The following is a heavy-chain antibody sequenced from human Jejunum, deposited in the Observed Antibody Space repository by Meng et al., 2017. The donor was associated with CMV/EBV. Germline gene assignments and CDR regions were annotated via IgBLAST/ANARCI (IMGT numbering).Heavy chain of an antibody. J-gene: IGHJ4*02. CDR2: INHRGST. V-gene: IGHV4-34*01. CDR3: ARGRGTVIVVAMEYYFDY. CDR1: GSFRDYS. Sequence: GSFRDYSWAWIRQSPGKGLEWVGEINHRGSTNYNPSLKSRVTMSVDTSKNQFSLSLSSVTAADTAVYYCARGRGTVIVVAMEYYFDYWGQGTLVTVSS. D-gene: IGHD3-22*01.